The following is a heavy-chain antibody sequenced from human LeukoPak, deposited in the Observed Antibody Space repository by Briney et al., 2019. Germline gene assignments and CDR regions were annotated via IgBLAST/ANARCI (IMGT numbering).Heavy chain of an antibody. CDR3: ARHSLSGYCHFFDS. CDR2: IYYSGST. J-gene: IGHJ4*02. D-gene: IGHD3-22*01. Sequence: SETLSLTCTVSGGSISNYYWSWLRQPPTKGLEWIGYIYYSGSTNYNTSLKSRVTISVDTSKIKFCLKLSSVTAADTAVLYCARHSLSGYCHFFDSWGQGTLVTVSS. CDR1: GGSISNYY. V-gene: IGHV4-59*08.